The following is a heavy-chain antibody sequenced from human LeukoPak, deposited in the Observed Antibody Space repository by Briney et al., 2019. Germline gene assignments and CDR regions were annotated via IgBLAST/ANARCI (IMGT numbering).Heavy chain of an antibody. D-gene: IGHD6-25*01. CDR2: IYYSGST. V-gene: IGHV4-39*07. J-gene: IGHJ5*02. Sequence: PSETLSLTCTVSGGSISSSSYYWGWIRQPPGKGLERIGSIYYSGSTYYNPSLKSRVTISVDTSKNQFSLKLSSVTAADTAVYYCARKRGRSGWFDPWGQGTLVTVSS. CDR3: ARKRGRSGWFDP. CDR1: GGSISSSSYY.